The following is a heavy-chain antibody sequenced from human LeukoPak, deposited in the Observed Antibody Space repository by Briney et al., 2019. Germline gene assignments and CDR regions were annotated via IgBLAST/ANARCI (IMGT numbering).Heavy chain of an antibody. Sequence: GGSLRLSCAASGFTFSSYGMHWVRQAPGKGLEWVAVISYDGSNKYYADSVKGRFTISRDNSKNTLYLQMNSLRAEDTAVYYCAKGRGFRVWDPWDNWGQGTLITVSS. CDR3: AKGRGFRVWDPWDN. D-gene: IGHD3-16*01. V-gene: IGHV3-30*18. CDR2: ISYDGSNK. J-gene: IGHJ4*02. CDR1: GFTFSSYG.